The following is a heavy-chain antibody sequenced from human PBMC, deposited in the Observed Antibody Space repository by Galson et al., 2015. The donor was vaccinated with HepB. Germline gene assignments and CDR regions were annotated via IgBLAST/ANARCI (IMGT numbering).Heavy chain of an antibody. CDR2: VWYDGTKK. CDR1: GFTFSNYG. CDR3: AKVDEVDSGLDC. J-gene: IGHJ4*02. Sequence: SLRLSCAASGFTFSNYGMHWVRQAPGKGLEWVAVVWYDGTKKYYTDSVKGRFTISRDNSKNTLFLQMHGLRAEDTAVYYCAKVDEVDSGLDCWGQGTLVTLSS. V-gene: IGHV3-33*06. D-gene: IGHD3-10*01.